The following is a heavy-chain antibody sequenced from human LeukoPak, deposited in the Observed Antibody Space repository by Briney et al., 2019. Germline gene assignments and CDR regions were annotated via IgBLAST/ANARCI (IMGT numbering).Heavy chain of an antibody. Sequence: SVKVSCKASGGTFSSYTISWVRQAPGQGLEWMGRTIPILGIANYAQKFQGRVTITADKSTSTAYMELSSLRSEDTAVYYCARDKGLAPHHDAFDIWGQGTMVTVSS. CDR1: GGTFSSYT. CDR2: TIPILGIA. CDR3: ARDKGLAPHHDAFDI. D-gene: IGHD6-6*01. J-gene: IGHJ3*02. V-gene: IGHV1-69*04.